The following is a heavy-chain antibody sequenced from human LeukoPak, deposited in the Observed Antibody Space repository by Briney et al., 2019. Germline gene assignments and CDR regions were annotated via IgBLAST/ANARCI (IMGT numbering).Heavy chain of an antibody. J-gene: IGHJ4*02. Sequence: GGSLRLSCAASGFTFSNAWMSWVRQAPGKGLEWVGRIKSKTDGGTTDYAAPVKGRFTISRDDSKNTLYLQMNSLKTEDTAVYYCTPNWRGDHADYWGQGTLVTVSS. CDR3: TPNWRGDHADY. V-gene: IGHV3-15*01. CDR1: GFTFSNAW. D-gene: IGHD2-21*02. CDR2: IKSKTDGGTT.